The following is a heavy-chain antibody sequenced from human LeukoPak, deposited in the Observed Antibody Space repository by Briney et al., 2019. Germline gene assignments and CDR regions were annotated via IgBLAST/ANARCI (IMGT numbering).Heavy chain of an antibody. CDR3: ARDHYRAEGLNWFDP. J-gene: IGHJ5*02. CDR1: GGSISSGSYY. V-gene: IGHV4-61*01. D-gene: IGHD3-10*01. CDR2: IYYSGST. Sequence: SETLSLTCTVSGGSISSGSYYWSWIRQPPGKGLEWIGYIYYSGSTNYNPSLKSRVTISVDTSKNQFSLKLSSVTAADTAVYYCARDHYRAEGLNWFDPWGQGTLVTVSS.